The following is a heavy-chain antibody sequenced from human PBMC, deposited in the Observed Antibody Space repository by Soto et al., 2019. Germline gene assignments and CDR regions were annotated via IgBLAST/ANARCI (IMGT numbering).Heavy chain of an antibody. CDR2: VYHSGNT. CDR3: ARGERQQQRDY. D-gene: IGHD6-13*01. J-gene: IGHJ4*02. CDR1: GDSISSDKW. V-gene: IGHV4-4*02. Sequence: PSETLALPCAVSGDSISSDKWWSWVRQPPGKGLEWIGEVYHSGNTNYNPSLKSRVIISVDKSKNQFSLKLSSVTDADTAMYYCARGERQQQRDYWGQGTLVTVS.